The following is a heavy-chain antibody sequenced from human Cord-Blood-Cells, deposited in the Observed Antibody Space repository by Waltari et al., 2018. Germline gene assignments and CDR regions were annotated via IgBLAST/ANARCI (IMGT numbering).Heavy chain of an antibody. CDR3: ARVIVGATHDAFDI. V-gene: IGHV4-4*02. Sequence: QVQLQESGPGRVKPSGTLSVTCAVAGGSISSSNWWSGVRQPPGKGLEWIGEIYHSGSTHYNPSLKSRVTISVDKSKNQFSLKLSSVTAADTAVYYCARVIVGATHDAFDIWGQGTMVTVSS. J-gene: IGHJ3*02. CDR1: GGSISSSNW. D-gene: IGHD1-26*01. CDR2: IYHSGST.